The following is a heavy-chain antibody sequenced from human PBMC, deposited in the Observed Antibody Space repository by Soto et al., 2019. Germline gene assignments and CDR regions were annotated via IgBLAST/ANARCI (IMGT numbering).Heavy chain of an antibody. CDR3: ARDTTRPPWFDP. J-gene: IGHJ5*02. V-gene: IGHV1-69*13. D-gene: IGHD1-26*01. CDR2: IIPIFGTA. CDR1: GGTFSSYA. Sequence: SVKVSFKASGGTFSSYAISWVRQAPGQGLEWMGGIIPIFGTANYAQKFQGRVTITADESTSTAYMELSSLRSEDTAVYYCARDTTRPPWFDPWGQGTLVTVSS.